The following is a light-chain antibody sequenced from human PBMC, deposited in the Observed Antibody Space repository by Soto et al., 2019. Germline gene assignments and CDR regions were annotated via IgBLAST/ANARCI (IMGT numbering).Light chain of an antibody. Sequence: QSALTQPASVSGSPGQSITISCTGTSSDVGGYNYVSWYQQHPGKAPKLMIYDVSNRPSGVSNRFSGSKSGNTAALTISGLQDEEEDADYCSSFTSSSTLYVFGTGTKVTVL. V-gene: IGLV2-14*01. J-gene: IGLJ1*01. CDR2: DVS. CDR1: SSDVGGYNY. CDR3: SSFTSSSTLYV.